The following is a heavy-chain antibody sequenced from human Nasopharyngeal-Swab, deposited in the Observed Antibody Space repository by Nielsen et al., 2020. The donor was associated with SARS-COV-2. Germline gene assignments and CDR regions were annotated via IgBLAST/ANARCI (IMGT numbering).Heavy chain of an antibody. V-gene: IGHV3-23*01. J-gene: IGHJ4*02. D-gene: IGHD6-13*01. CDR2: ISGNGGT. CDR1: GFTFGRYG. Sequence: GEALKISCAASGFTFGRYGMSLVRQAPGHGLEWVSYISGNGGTYYADSVKGRFTIPRDNSKNTLYRQMNSLRAEDTAVYYCAKLNLLGKPQLAPFDSWGQGTLVTVSS. CDR3: AKLNLLGKPQLAPFDS.